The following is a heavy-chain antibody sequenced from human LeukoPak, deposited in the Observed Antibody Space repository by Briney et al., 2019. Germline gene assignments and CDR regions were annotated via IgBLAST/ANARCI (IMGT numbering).Heavy chain of an antibody. CDR1: GGSINNNVDY. CDR2: IFQTGSA. CDR3: ARKGSSKGSSDWTYP. D-gene: IGHD3/OR15-3a*01. Sequence: SETLSLTCIVPGGSINNNVDYWGWIRQPPGKGLEWIGNIFQTGSAYYNPSLKSRVTISLDTSRNQFSLKVISVTAADTAFYYCARKGSSKGSSDWTYPWSQGTLVTVSS. V-gene: IGHV4-39*01. J-gene: IGHJ5*02.